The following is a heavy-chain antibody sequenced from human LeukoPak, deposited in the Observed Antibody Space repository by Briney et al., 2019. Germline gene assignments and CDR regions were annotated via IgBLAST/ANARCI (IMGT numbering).Heavy chain of an antibody. D-gene: IGHD1-26*01. CDR2: FDPEDGET. Sequence: ASVKVSCKVSGYTLTELSMHWVRQAPGKGLEWMGGFDPEDGETIYAQKFQGRVTMTEDTSTDTAYMELSSLRSEDTAVYYCATYCLGAGVLCYAFDIWGQGTMVTVSS. CDR1: GYTLTELS. CDR3: ATYCLGAGVLCYAFDI. V-gene: IGHV1-24*01. J-gene: IGHJ3*02.